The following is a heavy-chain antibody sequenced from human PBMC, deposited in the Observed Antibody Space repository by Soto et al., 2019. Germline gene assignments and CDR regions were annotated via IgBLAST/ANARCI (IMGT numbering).Heavy chain of an antibody. V-gene: IGHV3-23*01. CDR1: GFTFSSYA. CDR2: ISGSGGST. Sequence: PGGSLRLSCAASGFTFSSYAMSWVRQAPGKGLEWVSGVSGISGSGGSTYYADSVKGRFTISRDNAQNSLYLQMNSLRAEDTATYYCAREKLLLQYDDFWGPGTQVTVSS. CDR3: AREKLLLQYDDF. D-gene: IGHD3-22*01. J-gene: IGHJ4*02.